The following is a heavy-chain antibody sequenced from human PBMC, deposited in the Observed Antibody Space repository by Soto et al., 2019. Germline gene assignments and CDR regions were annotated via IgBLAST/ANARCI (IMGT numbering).Heavy chain of an antibody. CDR2: IKSKKSGGTA. D-gene: IGHD2-21*01. J-gene: IGHJ4*02. CDR3: TTGSSGGEDY. CDR1: GFTFTDAW. Sequence: VQLVESGGGLVKPGGSLRLSCAASGFTFTDAWMSWVRQAPGKGLEWIGRIKSKKSGGTAAYAAPVKGRFTISRDDSVNTLYLQMNSLITEDTATYYCTTGSSGGEDYWGQGALVTVSS. V-gene: IGHV3-15*01.